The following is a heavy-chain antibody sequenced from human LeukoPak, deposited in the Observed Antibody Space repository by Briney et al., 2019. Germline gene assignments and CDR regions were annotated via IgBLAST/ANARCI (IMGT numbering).Heavy chain of an antibody. CDR3: ARDGGSGWYNY. CDR2: IYYSGST. J-gene: IGHJ4*02. V-gene: IGHV4-59*12. D-gene: IGHD6-19*01. CDR1: GGSISSYY. Sequence: SETLSVICTVSGGSISSYYWSWIRQPPGKGLEWIGYIYYSGSTNYNPSLKSRVTISVDTSKNQFSLKLSSVIAADTAVYYCARDGGSGWYNYWGQGTLVTVSS.